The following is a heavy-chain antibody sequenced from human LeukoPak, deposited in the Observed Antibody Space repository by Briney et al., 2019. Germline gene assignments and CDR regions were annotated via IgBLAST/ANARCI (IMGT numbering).Heavy chain of an antibody. CDR1: GGSFSGYS. V-gene: IGHV4-30-2*01. CDR3: ARAAAGTGWFDP. D-gene: IGHD6-13*01. J-gene: IGHJ5*02. Sequence: SETLSLTCAVYGGSFSGYSWSWIRQPPGKGLEWIGYIYHSGSTYYNPSLKSRVTISVDRSKNQFSLKLSSVTAADTAVYYCARAAAGTGWFDPWGQGTLVTVSS. CDR2: IYHSGST.